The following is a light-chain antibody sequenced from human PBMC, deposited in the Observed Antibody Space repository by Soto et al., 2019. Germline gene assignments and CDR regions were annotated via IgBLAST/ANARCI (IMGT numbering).Light chain of an antibody. Sequence: DIVMNQSPDSLAVYLGERATINSKSSQSVLYSSNNKNYLAWYQQKPGQPPKLLIYWASTRESGFPDRVSGSGSGTDVTLTISSLQAEDVAVYYCQQYYSTPRTFGQGTQVEIK. CDR1: QSVLYSSNNKNY. CDR2: WAS. V-gene: IGKV4-1*01. CDR3: QQYYSTPRT. J-gene: IGKJ1*01.